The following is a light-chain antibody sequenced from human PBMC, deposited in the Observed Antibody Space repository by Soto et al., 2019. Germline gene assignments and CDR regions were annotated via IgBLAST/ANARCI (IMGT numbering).Light chain of an antibody. Sequence: EIVMTQSPATLSVSPGDRVTLSCRASQSVRSNSAWYQQKPGQAPRLLIYGASTRATGIPARFSGSGYETEFTLTISSLQSEDFAVYYCQQCGSSPWTFGQGTKVDIK. V-gene: IGKV3-15*01. CDR2: GAS. J-gene: IGKJ1*01. CDR3: QQCGSSPWT. CDR1: QSVRSN.